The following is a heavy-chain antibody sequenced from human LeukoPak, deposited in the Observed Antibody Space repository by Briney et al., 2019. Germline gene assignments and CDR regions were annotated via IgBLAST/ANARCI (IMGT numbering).Heavy chain of an antibody. CDR3: ANSPSRDGYPTGY. Sequence: GGSVRLSCAASGFTFSSYSMNWVRQAPGKGLEWVSSISSSSSYIYYADSVKGRFTISRDNAKNSLYLQMNSLRAEDTAVYYCANSPSRDGYPTGYWGQGTLVTVSS. CDR2: ISSSSSYI. CDR1: GFTFSSYS. V-gene: IGHV3-21*01. J-gene: IGHJ4*02. D-gene: IGHD5-24*01.